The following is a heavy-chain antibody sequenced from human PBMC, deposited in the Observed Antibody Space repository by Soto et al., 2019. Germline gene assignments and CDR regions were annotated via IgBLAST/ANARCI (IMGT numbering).Heavy chain of an antibody. CDR1: GFTFSSYA. CDR2: VSGSGGST. CDR3: AKGLPERRSAYYRYNWFDP. D-gene: IGHD3-3*01. Sequence: EVQLLESWGGSVQPGKSLKLSCAASGFTFSSYAMSWVRQAPGKGLEWVSVVSGSGGSTYYADSVKGRFTISRDNSKNTLYLQMNNLRAEDTAVYYCAKGLPERRSAYYRYNWFDPWGQGTLVTVSS. J-gene: IGHJ5*02. V-gene: IGHV3-23*01.